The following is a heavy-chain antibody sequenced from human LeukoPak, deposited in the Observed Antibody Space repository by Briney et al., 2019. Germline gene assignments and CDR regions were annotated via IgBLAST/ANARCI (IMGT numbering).Heavy chain of an antibody. CDR3: ARDSSSFDY. J-gene: IGHJ4*02. V-gene: IGHV3-21*01. CDR1: GFTFLSYA. Sequence: GGSLRLSCTASGFTFLSYAMSWVRQAPGKGLEWVSSISSSSSYIYYADSVKGRFTISRDNAKNSLYLQMNSLRAEDTAVYYCARDSSSFDYWGQGTLVTVSS. D-gene: IGHD6-6*01. CDR2: ISSSSSYI.